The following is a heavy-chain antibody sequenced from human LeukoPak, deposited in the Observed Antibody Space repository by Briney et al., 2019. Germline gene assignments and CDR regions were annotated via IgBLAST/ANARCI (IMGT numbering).Heavy chain of an antibody. CDR3: ARVAGPYYDFWSGYWARWFDP. Sequence: SETLSLTCAVYGGSFSGYYWSWIRQPPGKGLEWIGEINNSGRTNYNPSLKSRVTISVDTSKNQFSLKLSSVTAADTAVYYCARVAGPYYDFWSGYWARWFDPWGQGTLVTVSS. J-gene: IGHJ5*02. V-gene: IGHV4-34*01. CDR1: GGSFSGYY. CDR2: INNSGRT. D-gene: IGHD3-3*01.